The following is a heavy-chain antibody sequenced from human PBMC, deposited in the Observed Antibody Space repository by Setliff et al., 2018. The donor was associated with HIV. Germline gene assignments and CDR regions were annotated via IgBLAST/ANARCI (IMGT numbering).Heavy chain of an antibody. CDR3: ARHFYGYFDS. V-gene: IGHV4-38-2*02. J-gene: IGHJ4*02. CDR2: LYYDGNT. Sequence: SETLSLTCTVSAYSIRNGYYWGWIRQSPGKGLEWIGTLYYDGNTYYNPSLKSRVTMSVDTSKNQFSLNLSSVAAADTAVYYCARHFYGYFDSWGQGTLVTISS. CDR1: AYSIRNGYY. D-gene: IGHD4-17*01.